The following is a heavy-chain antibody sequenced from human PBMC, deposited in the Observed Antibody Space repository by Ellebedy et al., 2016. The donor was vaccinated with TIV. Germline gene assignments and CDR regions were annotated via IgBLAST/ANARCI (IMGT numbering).Heavy chain of an antibody. D-gene: IGHD6-6*01. J-gene: IGHJ4*02. CDR3: TRIARAAPVY. V-gene: IGHV3-7*01. CDR2: INPDGSGK. Sequence: PGGSLRLSCAASGFTFSSSWMNWVSQAPGKGLEWVAHINPDGSGKSYVDSAKGRFTISRDNATNSLFLQLNSRRAEDTAVYYCTRIARAAPVYWGQGTLVTVSS. CDR1: GFTFSSSW.